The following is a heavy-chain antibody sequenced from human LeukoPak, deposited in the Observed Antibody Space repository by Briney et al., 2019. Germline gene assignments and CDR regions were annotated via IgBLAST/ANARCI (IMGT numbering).Heavy chain of an antibody. CDR1: GFTFSSYG. CDR3: ARGGLEGRGWNPGDAFDI. J-gene: IGHJ3*02. V-gene: IGHV3-30*03. Sequence: PGGSLRLSCAASGFTFSSYGMHWVRQAPGKGLEWVAVISYDGSNKYYADSVKGRFTISRDNSKNTLYLQMNSLRAEDTAVYYCARGGLEGRGWNPGDAFDIWGQGTMVTVSS. CDR2: ISYDGSNK. D-gene: IGHD6-19*01.